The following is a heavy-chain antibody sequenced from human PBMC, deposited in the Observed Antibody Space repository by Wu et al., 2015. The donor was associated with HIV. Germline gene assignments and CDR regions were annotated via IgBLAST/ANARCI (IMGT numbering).Heavy chain of an antibody. CDR2: VDPYNGDT. Sequence: QVQLKQPGAQVKRPGASVTVSCVAEGYNYLNYKISWVRQAPGKGLEWMGWVDPYNGDTNYSQKFLGRVTMKKDTYTGTAYMELKSLTSADTALYYCVRGPSGGQSYFDYWGQGTLVFVSS. J-gene: IGHJ4*02. V-gene: IGHV1-18*01. CDR1: GYNYLNYK. D-gene: IGHD2-15*01. CDR3: VRGPSGGQSYFDY.